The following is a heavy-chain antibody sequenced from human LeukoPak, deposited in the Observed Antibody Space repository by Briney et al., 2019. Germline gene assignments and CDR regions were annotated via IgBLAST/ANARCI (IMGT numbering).Heavy chain of an antibody. CDR2: ISYDGSNK. J-gene: IGHJ6*02. CDR1: GFALSSYA. Sequence: GRSLRLSCAASGFALSSYAMHWVRQAPGKGLEWVAVISYDGSNKYYSDSVKGRFTISRDNSKKTLYLQMNSLRTEDTAVYYCPRVGSGMVRENPDYYYYGMDVWGQGTTVTVSS. CDR3: PRVGSGMVRENPDYYYYGMDV. V-gene: IGHV3-30-3*01. D-gene: IGHD3-10*01.